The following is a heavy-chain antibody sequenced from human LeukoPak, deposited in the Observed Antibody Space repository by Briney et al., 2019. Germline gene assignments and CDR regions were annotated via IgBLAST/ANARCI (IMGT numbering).Heavy chain of an antibody. J-gene: IGHJ5*02. Sequence: PSDTLSLTCTVSGGSMTNYYWSWMRRPPGKGLEWIGSIYYNGNTNYNPSVKSRVTISIDTSKKQFYLRLSSVTAADTALYFCARDNQYNSGWSFDPWGQGILVTVSS. V-gene: IGHV4-59*01. CDR2: IYYNGNT. CDR3: ARDNQYNSGWSFDP. D-gene: IGHD6-19*01. CDR1: GGSMTNYY.